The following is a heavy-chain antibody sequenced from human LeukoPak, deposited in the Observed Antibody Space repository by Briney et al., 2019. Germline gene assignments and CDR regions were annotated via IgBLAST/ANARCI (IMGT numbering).Heavy chain of an antibody. CDR2: INSDGSST. V-gene: IGHV3-74*01. Sequence: PGGSLRLSCAASGFTFSSYAMSWVRQAPGKGLEWVSRINSDGSSTSYADSVKGRFTISRDNAKNTLYLQMNSLRAEDTAVYYCARAADSSGYYDYWGQGTLVTVSS. CDR1: GFTFSSYA. J-gene: IGHJ4*02. CDR3: ARAADSSGYYDY. D-gene: IGHD3-22*01.